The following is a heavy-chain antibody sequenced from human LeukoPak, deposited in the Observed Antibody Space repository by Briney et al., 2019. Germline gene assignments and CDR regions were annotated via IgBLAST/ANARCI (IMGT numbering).Heavy chain of an antibody. CDR3: ARSPMGSGSANWFDP. V-gene: IGHV1-69*13. J-gene: IGHJ5*02. CDR1: GYTFTGYY. D-gene: IGHD3-10*01. Sequence: SVKVSCKASGYTFTGYYMHWVRQAPGQGLEWMGGIIPIFGTANYAQKFQGRVTITADESTSTAYMELSSLRSEDTAVYYCARSPMGSGSANWFDPWGQGTLVTVSS. CDR2: IIPIFGTA.